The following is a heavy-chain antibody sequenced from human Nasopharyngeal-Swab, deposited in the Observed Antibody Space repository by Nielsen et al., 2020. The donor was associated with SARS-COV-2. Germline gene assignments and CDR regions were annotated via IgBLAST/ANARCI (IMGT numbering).Heavy chain of an antibody. CDR1: VYTFTSYY. CDR2: INPRCCST. CDR3: TRGTYDMDV. Sequence: ASVKVSCMASVYTFTSYYMHWVRQAPGQGLEWMGIINPRCCSTSYAQKFQGRVTMTRDTSTSTLYMNLSSLTSDDTAVYYCTRGTYDMDVWGQGTTVTVSS. V-gene: IGHV1-46*01. J-gene: IGHJ6*02.